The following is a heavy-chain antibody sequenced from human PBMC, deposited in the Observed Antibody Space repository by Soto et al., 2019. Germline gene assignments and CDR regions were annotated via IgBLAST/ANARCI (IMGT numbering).Heavy chain of an antibody. V-gene: IGHV4-39*01. CDR3: ARHNHKAWFDF. CDR1: GGSITINNYY. J-gene: IGHJ5*01. Sequence: SETLSLTCSVSGGSITINNYYVAWIRQPPGKGLEWIGSFDYGGSTYYTPSLKSRATISVDTYKNQFSLKLSSVTATDTAVYYCARHNHKAWFDFWGQGTMVTVSS. CDR2: FDYGGST.